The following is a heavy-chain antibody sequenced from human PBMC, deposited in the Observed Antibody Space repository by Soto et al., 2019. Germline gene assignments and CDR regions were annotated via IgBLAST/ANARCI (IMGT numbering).Heavy chain of an antibody. J-gene: IGHJ5*02. Sequence: GASVKVSCKASGYTFTSYGISWVRQAPGQGLEWMGWISAYNGNTNYAQKLQGRVTMTTDTSTSTANMELRSLRSDDTAVYYCARDKHDFWSGSPPLPGWFDPWGQGTLVTVSS. V-gene: IGHV1-18*01. CDR1: GYTFTSYG. D-gene: IGHD3-3*01. CDR2: ISAYNGNT. CDR3: ARDKHDFWSGSPPLPGWFDP.